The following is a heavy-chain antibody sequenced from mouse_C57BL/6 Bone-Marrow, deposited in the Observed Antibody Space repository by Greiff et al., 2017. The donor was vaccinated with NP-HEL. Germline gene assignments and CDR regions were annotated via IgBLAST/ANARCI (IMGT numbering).Heavy chain of an antibody. CDR3: GTGTVPYYYGSKNG. CDR2: IHPNSGST. J-gene: IGHJ2*01. D-gene: IGHD1-1*01. V-gene: IGHV1-64*01. Sequence: QVQLQQPGAELVKPGASVKLSCKASGYTFTSYWMHWVKQRPGQGLEWIGMIHPNSGSTNYNEKFKSKATLTVDKSSSTAYMQLSSLTSEESAVYYCGTGTVPYYYGSKNGWGQGTTLTVSS. CDR1: GYTFTSYW.